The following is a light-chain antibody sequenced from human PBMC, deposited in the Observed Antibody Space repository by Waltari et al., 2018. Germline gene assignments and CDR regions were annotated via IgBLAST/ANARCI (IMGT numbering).Light chain of an antibody. Sequence: DIQMTQSPSTLSASVGDRVTITCRASQTISSWLAWYQQKAGKAPKLLIYDASTLESGVPSRFSGSGSGTEFTLTISSLLPDDFATYYCQQYDSFSYTFGQGTKLEIK. CDR1: QTISSW. CDR2: DAS. V-gene: IGKV1-5*01. J-gene: IGKJ2*01. CDR3: QQYDSFSYT.